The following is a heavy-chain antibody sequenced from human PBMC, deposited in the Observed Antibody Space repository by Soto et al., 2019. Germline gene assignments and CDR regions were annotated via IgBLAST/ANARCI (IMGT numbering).Heavy chain of an antibody. Sequence: ASVKVXCKASGHTSSTYGINWVRQAPGQGLEWMGWISPYNGNTNYAQKLQGRVTMTTDTSTSTAYMELRSLRSDDTAVYYCARDWNRITGTTGWFDPWGQGTLVTVSS. J-gene: IGHJ5*02. V-gene: IGHV1-18*01. D-gene: IGHD1-20*01. CDR2: ISPYNGNT. CDR1: GHTSSTYG. CDR3: ARDWNRITGTTGWFDP.